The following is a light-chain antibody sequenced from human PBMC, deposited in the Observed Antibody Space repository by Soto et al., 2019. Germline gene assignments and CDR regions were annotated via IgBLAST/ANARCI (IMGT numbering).Light chain of an antibody. CDR3: QQYGSSSYT. CDR1: QGIGDT. V-gene: IGKV3-20*01. J-gene: IGKJ2*01. Sequence: EVVMTQSPATLSVSPGEGVTLSCRASQGIGDTLAWYQHRPGQTPRLLIYDTSSRATGIPDRFSGSGSGTDFTLTISRLEPEDFAVYYCQQYGSSSYTFGQGTKLEIK. CDR2: DTS.